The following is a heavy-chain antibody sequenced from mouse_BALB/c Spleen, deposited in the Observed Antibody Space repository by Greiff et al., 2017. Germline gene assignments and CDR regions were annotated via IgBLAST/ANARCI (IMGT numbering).Heavy chain of an antibody. Sequence: QDQLQQPGAELVKPGASVKLSCKASGYTFTSYWMHWVKQRPGQGLEWIGEINPSNGRTNYNEKFKSKATLTVDKSSSTAYMQLSSLTSEDSAVYYCARANGDAYWGQGTLVTVSA. V-gene: IGHV1S81*02. CDR1: GYTFTSYW. CDR2: INPSNGRT. D-gene: IGHD4-1*01. J-gene: IGHJ3*01. CDR3: ARANGDAY.